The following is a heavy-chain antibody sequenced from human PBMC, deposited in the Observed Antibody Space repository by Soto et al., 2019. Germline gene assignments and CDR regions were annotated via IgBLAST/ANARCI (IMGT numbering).Heavy chain of an antibody. Sequence: EVQLLESGGGLVQPGGSLTLSCAASTFTFNNYAMTWVRQAPGKGLEWVSGITGSGRTTYYADSVKGRFTISRDNSKNTLYLQINTLIAEDTAIYYCAKDQGFTIFGVESYGMDVWGQGTTVTVSS. V-gene: IGHV3-23*01. J-gene: IGHJ6*02. CDR3: AKDQGFTIFGVESYGMDV. CDR2: ITGSGRTT. CDR1: TFTFNNYA. D-gene: IGHD3-3*01.